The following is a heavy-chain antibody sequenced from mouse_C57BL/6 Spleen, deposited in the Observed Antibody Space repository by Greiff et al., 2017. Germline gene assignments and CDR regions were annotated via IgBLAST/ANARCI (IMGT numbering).Heavy chain of an antibody. CDR3: HYDGSSYGGYLDY. CDR2: IDPETGGT. CDR1: GYTFTDYE. Sequence: QVQLQQSGAELVRPGASVTLSCKASGYTFTDYEMHWVKQTPVHGLEWIGAIDPETGGTAYNQKFKGKAILTADTSSSTAYMELRSLTSEDSAVYYSHYDGSSYGGYLDYGGQGTTLPVSS. V-gene: IGHV1-15*01. J-gene: IGHJ2*01. D-gene: IGHD1-1*01.